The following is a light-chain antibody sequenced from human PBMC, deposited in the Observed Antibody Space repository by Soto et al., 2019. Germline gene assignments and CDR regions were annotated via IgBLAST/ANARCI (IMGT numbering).Light chain of an antibody. CDR2: KAS. CDR1: QTISTW. Sequence: DIQVTQSPPTLSASVGDRVTITCRASQTISTWMAWYQQKPGKAPKLLIYKASTLKSGVPSRSSGSGSGTEFTLTISSLQPDDFATYYCQHYNSYGTFGQGTKVDI. J-gene: IGKJ1*01. V-gene: IGKV1-5*03. CDR3: QHYNSYGT.